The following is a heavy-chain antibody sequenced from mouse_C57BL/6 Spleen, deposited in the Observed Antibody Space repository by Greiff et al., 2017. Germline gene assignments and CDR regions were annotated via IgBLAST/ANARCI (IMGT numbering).Heavy chain of an antibody. D-gene: IGHD2-1*01. CDR1: GFSLTSYG. Sequence: VKLQESGPGLVQPSQTLSITCTVSGFSLTSYGVHWVRQSPGKGLEWLGVVWSGGSTDYNAAFIFRLSISKDKSTSQVFFKRNSLQADATAIYYCAREGNYYAMDYWGQGTSVTVSS. V-gene: IGHV2-2*01. J-gene: IGHJ4*01. CDR2: VWSGGST. CDR3: AREGNYYAMDY.